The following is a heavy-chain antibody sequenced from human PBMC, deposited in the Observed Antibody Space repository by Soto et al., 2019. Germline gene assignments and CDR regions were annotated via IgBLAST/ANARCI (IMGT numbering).Heavy chain of an antibody. V-gene: IGHV3-53*01. CDR1: GFTISGKKY. J-gene: IGHJ3*01. CDR2: LYDLDGS. D-gene: IGHD1-1*01. Sequence: GGSLRLSCAAFGFTISGKKYVAWVRQAPGKGLEWVSALYDLDGSFYAASVKGRFTTSSDSSKTTVYLQMNGLRPDDTAVYYCATWHEREHAYDVWGQGTTVTVSS. CDR3: ATWHEREHAYDV.